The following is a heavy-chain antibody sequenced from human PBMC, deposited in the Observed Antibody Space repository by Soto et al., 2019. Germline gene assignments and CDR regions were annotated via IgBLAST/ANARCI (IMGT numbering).Heavy chain of an antibody. CDR2: ISSSSSYI. J-gene: IGHJ4*02. V-gene: IGHV3-21*01. CDR3: ARDGLNYHTAMVT. D-gene: IGHD5-18*01. Sequence: EVQLVESGGGLVKPGGSLRLSCAASGFTFSSYSMNWVRQAPGKGLEWVSSISSSSSYIYYADSVKGRFTISRDNAKNSLYLQMNSLRAEDTAVYYCARDGLNYHTAMVTWRQGTLVTVSS. CDR1: GFTFSSYS.